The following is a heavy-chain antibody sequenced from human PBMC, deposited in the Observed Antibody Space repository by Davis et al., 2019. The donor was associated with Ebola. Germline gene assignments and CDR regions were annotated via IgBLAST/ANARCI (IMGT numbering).Heavy chain of an antibody. CDR1: GFTFSSYA. Sequence: PGGSLRLSCAASGFTFSSYAMHWVRQAPGKGLEWVSAISGSGGSTYYADSVKGRFTISRDNSKNTLYLQMNSLRAEDTAVYYWAKTGLPNYYYYGMDVWGQGTTVTVSS. J-gene: IGHJ6*02. CDR3: AKTGLPNYYYYGMDV. CDR2: ISGSGGST. V-gene: IGHV3-23*01.